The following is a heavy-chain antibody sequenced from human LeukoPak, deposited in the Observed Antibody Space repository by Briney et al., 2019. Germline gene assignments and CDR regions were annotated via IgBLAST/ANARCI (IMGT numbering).Heavy chain of an antibody. CDR2: IYYSGST. Sequence: SETLSLTCTVSGGSISSTGYYWGWIRQPPGRGLEWIGSIYYSGSTYYNPSLKSRVTISVDTSKNQFSLKLNSVTAADTAVYYCARGPNSSTYYFDYWGQGTLVTVSS. J-gene: IGHJ4*02. CDR1: GGSISSTGYY. D-gene: IGHD6-13*01. V-gene: IGHV4-39*07. CDR3: ARGPNSSTYYFDY.